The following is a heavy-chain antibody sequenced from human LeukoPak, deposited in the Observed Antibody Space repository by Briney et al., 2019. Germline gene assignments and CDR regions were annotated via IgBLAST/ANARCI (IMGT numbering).Heavy chain of an antibody. V-gene: IGHV4-34*01. Sequence: SETLSLTCAVYGGSFSGYYWSWIRQPPGKGLEWIGEINHSGSTNYNPSLKSRVTISVDTSKNQFSLKLSSMTAADTAVYYCATGYCSSTSCYAGDYFDYWGQGTLVTVSS. CDR2: INHSGST. D-gene: IGHD2-2*03. CDR1: GGSFSGYY. J-gene: IGHJ4*02. CDR3: ATGYCSSTSCYAGDYFDY.